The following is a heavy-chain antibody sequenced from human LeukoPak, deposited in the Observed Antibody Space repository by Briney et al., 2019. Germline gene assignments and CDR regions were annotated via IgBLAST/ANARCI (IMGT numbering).Heavy chain of an antibody. D-gene: IGHD2-15*01. CDR1: GFTFSSYA. CDR3: AKAPLGYCSGGSCYYFDY. CDR2: VSGSGVST. V-gene: IGHV3-23*01. Sequence: GGSLRLSCAASGFTFSSYAMSWVRQGPGKGLEWVSAVSGSGVSTYYADSVKGRFTISSDNSENTLYLQMNSLRAEDTAVYYCAKAPLGYCSGGSCYYFDYWGQGTLVTVSS. J-gene: IGHJ4*02.